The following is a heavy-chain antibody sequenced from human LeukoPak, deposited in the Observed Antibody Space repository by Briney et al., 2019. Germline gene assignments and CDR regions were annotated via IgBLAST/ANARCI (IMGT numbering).Heavy chain of an antibody. D-gene: IGHD3-9*01. J-gene: IGHJ4*02. CDR3: ANPILRYFDWETHLGY. CDR2: ISGSGGST. Sequence: ISGSGGSTYYADSVKGRFTISRDNSKNTLYLQMNSLRAEDTAVYYCANPILRYFDWETHLGYWGQGTLVTASS. V-gene: IGHV3-23*01.